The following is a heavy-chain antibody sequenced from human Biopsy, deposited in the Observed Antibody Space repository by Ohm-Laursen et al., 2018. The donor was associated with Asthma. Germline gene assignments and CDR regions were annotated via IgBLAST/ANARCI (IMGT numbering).Heavy chain of an antibody. CDR1: GFSFSNFA. D-gene: IGHD1-26*01. V-gene: IGHV3-30*07. J-gene: IGHJ4*02. Sequence: RSLRLSCTASGFSFSNFAIHWVRQAPGKGLEWVGVISKDASTQDYADSVKGRFTMARDNSKNTLYLQMSSLRADDTAVYYCAKGGTYTTDWYAYWGQGSLVTVSS. CDR3: AKGGTYTTDWYAY. CDR2: ISKDASTQ.